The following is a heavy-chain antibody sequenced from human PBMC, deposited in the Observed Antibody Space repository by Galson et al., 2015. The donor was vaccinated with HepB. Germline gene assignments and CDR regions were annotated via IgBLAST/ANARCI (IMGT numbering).Heavy chain of an antibody. V-gene: IGHV1-18*01. Sequence: SVKVSCKASGYSFSNYGLSWVRQAPGPGLEWMGWVSGNDGSTNYAQKFQGRVTMTADASTGTAYLELTNLRSDDTAVYYCARDSRLELRLNNYFSYGMHVWGKGSAVTGAS. CDR2: VSGNDGST. CDR1: GYSFSNYG. D-gene: IGHD1-1*01. J-gene: IGHJ6*04. CDR3: ARDSRLELRLNNYFSYGMHV.